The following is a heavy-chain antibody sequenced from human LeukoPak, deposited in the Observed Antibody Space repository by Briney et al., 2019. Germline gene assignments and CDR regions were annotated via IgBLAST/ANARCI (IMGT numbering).Heavy chain of an antibody. Sequence: SETLSLTCTVSGGSISTSSYYWGWIRQPPGKGLEWIGSIYYRGSTYYNPSLKSRVTISVDTSKNQFSLKLSSVTAADTAVYYCARDSRGAGPDFDYWGRGTLVTVSS. D-gene: IGHD6-19*01. CDR1: GGSISTSSYY. V-gene: IGHV4-39*07. CDR2: IYYRGST. CDR3: ARDSRGAGPDFDY. J-gene: IGHJ4*02.